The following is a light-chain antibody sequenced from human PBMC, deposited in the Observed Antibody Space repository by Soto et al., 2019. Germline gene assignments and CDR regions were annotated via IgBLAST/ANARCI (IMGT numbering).Light chain of an antibody. J-gene: IGKJ5*01. CDR2: GAS. Sequence: EIFTLSCMASQSINSTSLIWFHLKRGLAPRLLICGASSRATSIPARFSGSGSGADFTLSINRLEPEDFAVYYCQLYDNSPPFGQGTRLEIK. CDR1: QSINSTS. V-gene: IGKV3-20*01. CDR3: QLYDNSPP.